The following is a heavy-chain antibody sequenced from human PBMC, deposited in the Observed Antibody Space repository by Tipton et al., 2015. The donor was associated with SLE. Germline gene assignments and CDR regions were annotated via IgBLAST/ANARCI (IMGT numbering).Heavy chain of an antibody. V-gene: IGHV4-30-4*01. Sequence: TLSLTCTVSGGSISSGDYYWSWIRQPPGKGLEWIGYIYYSGSTNYNPSLKSRVTISVDTSKNQFSLKLSSVTAADTAVYYCARGPRDDYVWGSYRGDYYFDYWGQGTLVTVSS. CDR3: ARGPRDDYVWGSYRGDYYFDY. J-gene: IGHJ4*02. D-gene: IGHD3-16*02. CDR1: GGSISSGDYY. CDR2: IYYSGST.